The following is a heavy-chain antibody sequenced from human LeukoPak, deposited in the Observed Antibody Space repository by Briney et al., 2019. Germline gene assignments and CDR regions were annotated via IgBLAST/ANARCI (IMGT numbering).Heavy chain of an antibody. CDR1: GYSFTSYW. CDR2: IYPGDSDT. CDR3: ARLWSGYQRWDWFDP. Sequence: GESLKISCKGSGYSFTSYWISWVRQMPGKGLEWMGIIYPGDSDTRYSPSFQGQVTISADKSISTAYLQWSSLKASDTAMYYCARLWSGYQRWDWFDPWGQGTLVTVSS. D-gene: IGHD3-3*01. J-gene: IGHJ5*02. V-gene: IGHV5-51*01.